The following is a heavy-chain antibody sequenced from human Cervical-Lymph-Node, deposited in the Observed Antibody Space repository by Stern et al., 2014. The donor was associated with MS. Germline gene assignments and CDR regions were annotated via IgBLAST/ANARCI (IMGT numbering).Heavy chain of an antibody. CDR2: ISPTTGTT. V-gene: IGHV1-46*01. D-gene: IGHD6-13*01. CDR3: ARDIAAAATGFDY. J-gene: IGHJ4*02. Sequence: QVQLGQSGAAVREPGNSVKVSCKTSGYTLTNHYIHWVRQAPGKGIEWMGIISPTTGTTTHAQKFQGRVTMTRDTATSTVYMDLSSLRSEDTAVYFCARDIAAAATGFDYWGQGTLLTVSS. CDR1: GYTLTNHY.